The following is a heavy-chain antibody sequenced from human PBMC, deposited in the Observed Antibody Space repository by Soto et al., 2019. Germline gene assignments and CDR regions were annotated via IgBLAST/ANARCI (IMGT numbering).Heavy chain of an antibody. CDR2: INPNNGGT. D-gene: IGHD4-17*01. J-gene: IGHJ4*02. Sequence: VQLVQSEAEVKKPGASVKVSCKASGYTFTGFYMHWVRQAPGQGLEWMGWINPNNGGTNYVQKFQDRVTMTRDTSITTDYMELSGLRSDDTAVYYCARDPGPYGDYSYWGQGTLVTVSS. V-gene: IGHV1-2*02. CDR1: GYTFTGFY. CDR3: ARDPGPYGDYSY.